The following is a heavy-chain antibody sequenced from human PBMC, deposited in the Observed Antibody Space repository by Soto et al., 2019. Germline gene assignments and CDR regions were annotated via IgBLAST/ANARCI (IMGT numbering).Heavy chain of an antibody. CDR3: ARDPPEGYCSGGSCLETYYFDY. V-gene: IGHV3-48*02. CDR2: ISSSSSTI. CDR1: GFTFSSYS. D-gene: IGHD2-15*01. Sequence: GGSLRLSCAASGFTFSSYSMNWVRQAPGKGLEWVSYISSSSSTIYYADSVKGRFTISRGNAKNSLYLQMNSLRDEDTAVYYCARDPPEGYCSGGSCLETYYFDYWGQGTLVTVSS. J-gene: IGHJ4*02.